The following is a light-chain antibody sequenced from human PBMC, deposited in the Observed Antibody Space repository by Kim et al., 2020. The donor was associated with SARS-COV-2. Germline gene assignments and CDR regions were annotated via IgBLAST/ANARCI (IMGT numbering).Light chain of an antibody. CDR3: QQYGNSPHT. CDR2: GAS. V-gene: IGKV3-20*01. Sequence: EIVLTQSPGTLSLSPGERATLSCRASQSVSSSYLAWYQQKPGQAPRLLIYGASSRATGVPDRFSGSGSGTDFTLTITRLEPEDFAVYYCQQYGNSPHTFGQRTKVDIK. CDR1: QSVSSSY. J-gene: IGKJ1*01.